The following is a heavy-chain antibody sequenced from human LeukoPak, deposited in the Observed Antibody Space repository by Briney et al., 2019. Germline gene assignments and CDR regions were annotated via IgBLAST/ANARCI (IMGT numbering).Heavy chain of an antibody. V-gene: IGHV1-18*04. CDR3: ARIAEQHLARHFDF. J-gene: IGHJ4*02. D-gene: IGHD6-13*01. CDR1: GFTFTSYG. CDR2: VSAYNGYT. Sequence: GASVKVSCKASGFTFTSYGFSWVRQAPGQGLEWMGWVSAYNGYTNYAQKVQGRVTMTTETSTSTAYMELRSLRSDDTAVYYCARIAEQHLARHFDFWGQGTLVTVSS.